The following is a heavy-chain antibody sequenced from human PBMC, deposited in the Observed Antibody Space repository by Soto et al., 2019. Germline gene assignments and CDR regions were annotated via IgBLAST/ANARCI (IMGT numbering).Heavy chain of an antibody. D-gene: IGHD3-10*01. CDR1: GYIFSNYY. V-gene: IGHV1-46*01. CDR2: FNPSGDAT. J-gene: IGHJ3*02. Sequence: QVQLVQSGAEVKKPGTSVKVSCKSSGYIFSNYYMHCVRQAPGQGLEWMGVFNPSGDATHYAQSFQGRVSVTRDTSTSTVYMELSTLTSEDTAVYYCARRGMSKIGFDTWGQGTMVTVSS. CDR3: ARRGMSKIGFDT.